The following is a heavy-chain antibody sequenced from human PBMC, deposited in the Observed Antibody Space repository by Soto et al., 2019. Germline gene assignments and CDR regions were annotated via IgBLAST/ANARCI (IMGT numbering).Heavy chain of an antibody. CDR2: INSDGSST. V-gene: IGHV3-74*01. D-gene: IGHD6-25*01. Sequence: EVQLVESGGGLVQPGGSLRLSCAASGFTFSSYWMHWVRQAPGKGLVWVSRINSDGSSTSYADSVKGRFTISRDNAKNTLYLQMNSLRAEDTAVYYCARAGETPYSSGINYAFAIWGQGTMVTVSS. CDR3: ARAGETPYSSGINYAFAI. CDR1: GFTFSSYW. J-gene: IGHJ3*02.